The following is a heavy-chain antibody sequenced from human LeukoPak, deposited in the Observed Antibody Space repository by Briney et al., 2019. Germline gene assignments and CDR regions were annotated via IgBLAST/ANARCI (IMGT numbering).Heavy chain of an antibody. CDR3: ARGQYNYGLYAFDV. J-gene: IGHJ3*01. V-gene: IGHV4-59*01. CDR2: IFNSGST. D-gene: IGHD5-18*01. Sequence: SETLSLTCSVSGGPISGFYWSWVRRPPGKGLEWIGYIFNSGSTTYNTSLKSRLTTSIDMSKNQLSLKLTSVTAADTALYYCARGQYNYGLYAFDVWGQGRVVTVSS. CDR1: GGPISGFY.